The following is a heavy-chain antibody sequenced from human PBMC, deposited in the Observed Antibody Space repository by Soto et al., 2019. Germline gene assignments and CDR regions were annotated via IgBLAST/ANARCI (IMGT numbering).Heavy chain of an antibody. CDR1: GDTFTNFG. CDR2: IATYNSNR. Sequence: HLVQSGPEVKKPGASITVSCKTSGDTFTNFGLTWVRQAPGQGLEWMGWIATYNSNRNYAQKLQGRLTLTTDTSTSTAYMELKSLGYDDTAVYYCARVIRGVVNWFDPWGQGTLVTVSS. V-gene: IGHV1-18*01. D-gene: IGHD3-10*01. CDR3: ARVIRGVVNWFDP. J-gene: IGHJ5*02.